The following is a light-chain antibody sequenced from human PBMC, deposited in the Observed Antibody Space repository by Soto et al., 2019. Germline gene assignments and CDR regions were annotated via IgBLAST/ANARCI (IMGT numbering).Light chain of an antibody. Sequence: EIVVTQSPALVSVSPGERATLSCRASQSVSSYLAWYQQKPGQAPRLLIYDASNRATGIPARFSGSGSGTDFTLTISSLEPEDSAVYYCQQRSNWPSLTFGGGTKVDIK. CDR3: QQRSNWPSLT. V-gene: IGKV3-11*01. CDR2: DAS. J-gene: IGKJ4*01. CDR1: QSVSSY.